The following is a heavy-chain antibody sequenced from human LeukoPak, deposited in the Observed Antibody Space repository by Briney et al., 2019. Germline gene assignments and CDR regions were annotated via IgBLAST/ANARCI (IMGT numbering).Heavy chain of an antibody. V-gene: IGHV4-39*01. CDR3: ARRSGSYRYYFDY. Sequence: PSETLSLTCTVSGGSISSSSYYWGWIRQPPGKGLEWTGSIYYSGSTYYNPSLKSRVTISVDTSKNQFSLKLSSVTAADTAVYYCARRSGSYRYYFDYWGQGTLVTVSS. CDR2: IYYSGST. J-gene: IGHJ4*02. CDR1: GGSISSSSYY. D-gene: IGHD1-26*01.